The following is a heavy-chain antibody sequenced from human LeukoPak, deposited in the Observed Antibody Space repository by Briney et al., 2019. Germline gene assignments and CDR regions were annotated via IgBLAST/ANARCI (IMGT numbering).Heavy chain of an antibody. V-gene: IGHV4-61*02. CDR1: GGSISSGSYY. CDR3: ARQTGSGLFILP. CDR2: IYTSGST. D-gene: IGHD3/OR15-3a*01. Sequence: SQTLSLTCTVSGGSISSGSYYWSWTRQPAGKGLEWIGRIYTSGSTNYNPSLKSRATISVDTSKNQFSLKLSSVTAADTAVYYCARQTGSGLFILPGGQGTLVTVSS. J-gene: IGHJ4*02.